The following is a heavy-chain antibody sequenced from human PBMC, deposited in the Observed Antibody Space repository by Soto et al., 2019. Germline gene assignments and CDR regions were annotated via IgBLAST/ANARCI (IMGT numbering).Heavy chain of an antibody. V-gene: IGHV3-7*03. CDR3: ARGNYYGAGSQTYYYGMDV. J-gene: IGHJ6*02. Sequence: GGSLRLSCAASGFTFSSYWMDWVRQAPGKGLEWVANVKEDGSEKSYEDSVKGRFTISRDNAKNSLYLQMNSLRAEDTAVYYCARGNYYGAGSQTYYYGMDVWGQGTTVTVSS. CDR2: VKEDGSEK. D-gene: IGHD3-10*01. CDR1: GFTFSSYW.